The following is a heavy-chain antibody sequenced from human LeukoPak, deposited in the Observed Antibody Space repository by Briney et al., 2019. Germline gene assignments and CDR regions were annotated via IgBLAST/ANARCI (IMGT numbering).Heavy chain of an antibody. CDR3: ARDIAAAGTVWFDP. CDR2: INPNSGGT. Sequence: ASVKVSRKASGYTFTGYYMHWVRQAPGQGLEWMGWINPNSGGTNYAQKFQGRVTMTRDTSISTAYMELSRLRSDDTAVYYCARDIAAAGTVWFDPWGQGTLVTVSS. J-gene: IGHJ5*02. V-gene: IGHV1-2*02. D-gene: IGHD6-13*01. CDR1: GYTFTGYY.